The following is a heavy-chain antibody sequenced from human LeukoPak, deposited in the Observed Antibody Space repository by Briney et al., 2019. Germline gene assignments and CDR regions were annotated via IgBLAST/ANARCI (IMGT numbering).Heavy chain of an antibody. J-gene: IGHJ5*02. CDR2: ISAYNGNT. CDR3: ARGSLGDYGDYART. V-gene: IGHV1-18*01. D-gene: IGHD4-17*01. Sequence: ASVKVSCKASGYTFTSYDINWVRQATGQGLEWMGWISAYNGNTNYAQKLQGRVTMTTDTSTSTAYMELRSLRSDDTAVYYCARGSLGDYGDYARTWGQGTLVTVSS. CDR1: GYTFTSYD.